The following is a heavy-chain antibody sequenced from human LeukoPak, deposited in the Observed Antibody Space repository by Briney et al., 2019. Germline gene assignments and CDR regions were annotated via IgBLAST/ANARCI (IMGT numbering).Heavy chain of an antibody. CDR2: IYHSGST. J-gene: IGHJ5*02. CDR3: AREFSGWFDP. V-gene: IGHV4-59*12. CDR1: GGSISSYY. Sequence: SETLSLTCTVSGGSISSYYWSWIRQPPGKGLEWIGYIYHSGSTYYNPSLKSRVTISVDRSKNQFSLKLSSVTAADTAVYYCAREFSGWFDPWGQGTLVTVSS.